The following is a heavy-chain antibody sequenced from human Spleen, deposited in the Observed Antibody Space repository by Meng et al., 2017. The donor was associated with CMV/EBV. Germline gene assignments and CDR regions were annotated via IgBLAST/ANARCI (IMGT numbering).Heavy chain of an antibody. Sequence: GGSLRLSCAASGFTFSSYSMNWVRQAPGKGLEWVSSISSSSSYIYYADSVKGRFTISRDNSKNTLYLQMNSLRAEDTAVYYCARDPGYATRMDVWGQGTTVTVSS. J-gene: IGHJ6*02. D-gene: IGHD5-12*01. CDR2: ISSSSSYI. V-gene: IGHV3-21*01. CDR1: GFTFSSYS. CDR3: ARDPGYATRMDV.